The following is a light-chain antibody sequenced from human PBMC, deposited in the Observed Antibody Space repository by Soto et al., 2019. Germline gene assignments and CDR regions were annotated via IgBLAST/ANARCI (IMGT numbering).Light chain of an antibody. CDR1: SSNIGNNY. CDR2: DNN. V-gene: IGLV1-51*01. Sequence: QSVLTQPPSVSAAPGQKVTISCSGSSSNIGNNYVSWYQQLPGTAPKLLIYDNNKRPSGIPDRLSGSKSGTSATLGITGLQTGDEADYYCGTCDSSLSAVVFGGGTKLTVL. J-gene: IGLJ2*01. CDR3: GTCDSSLSAVV.